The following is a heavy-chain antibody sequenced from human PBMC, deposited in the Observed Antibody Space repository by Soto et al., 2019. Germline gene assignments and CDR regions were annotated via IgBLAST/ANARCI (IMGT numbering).Heavy chain of an antibody. V-gene: IGHV4-30-2*01. D-gene: IGHD3-16*01. CDR2: IYYSGST. Sequence: PLDTLSRTCAVSVGHVSSSWWCWIRQPPGKGLEWIGYIYYSGSTYYNPSLKSRVTISVDRSKNQFSLKLSSVTAADTAVYYCARFEGGWFDPWGQGTLVTVSS. CDR3: ARFEGGWFDP. CDR1: VGHVSSSW. J-gene: IGHJ5*02.